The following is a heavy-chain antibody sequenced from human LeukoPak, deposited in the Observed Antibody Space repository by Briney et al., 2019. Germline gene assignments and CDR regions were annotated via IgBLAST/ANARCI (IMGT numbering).Heavy chain of an antibody. CDR1: GFTFSNYI. V-gene: IGHV3-23*01. D-gene: IGHD3/OR15-3a*01. CDR3: AKRRRPGTGSPHFDY. CDR2: ISTSGDDT. J-gene: IGHJ4*02. Sequence: PGGSLRLSCAASGFTFSNYIMTWVRQAPGRGLEWVSSISTSGDDTYYADSVMGRFTISRDNSKNTLYRQMSSLRAEDTAVYFCAKRRRPGTGSPHFDYWGQGTLVTVSS.